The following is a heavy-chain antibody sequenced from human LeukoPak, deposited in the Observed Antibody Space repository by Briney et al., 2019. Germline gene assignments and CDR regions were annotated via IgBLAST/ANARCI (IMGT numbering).Heavy chain of an antibody. CDR2: ISSSSSYI. Sequence: GGSLRLSCAASGFTFSSYSMNWVRQAPGKGLGWVSSISSSSSYIYYADSVKGRFTISRDNAKKSLYLQMNSLRAEDTAVYYCAREVFRAFDIWGQGTMVTVSS. J-gene: IGHJ3*02. CDR1: GFTFSSYS. V-gene: IGHV3-21*01. D-gene: IGHD3-10*01. CDR3: AREVFRAFDI.